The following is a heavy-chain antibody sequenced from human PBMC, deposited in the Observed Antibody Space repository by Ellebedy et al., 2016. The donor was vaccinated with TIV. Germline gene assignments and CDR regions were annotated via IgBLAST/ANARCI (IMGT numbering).Heavy chain of an antibody. D-gene: IGHD4-17*01. Sequence: GGSLRLSCAASGFSFRNYWMSWVRQAPGKGLEWVANIYQDGSDEYYVDSVKGRFTISRDNDNKALFLQMNSLRVEDTAVYYCARRGSYGDYAVQINSWFDRWGRGTLVTVSS. V-gene: IGHV3-7*01. J-gene: IGHJ5*02. CDR3: ARRGSYGDYAVQINSWFDR. CDR2: IYQDGSDE. CDR1: GFSFRNYW.